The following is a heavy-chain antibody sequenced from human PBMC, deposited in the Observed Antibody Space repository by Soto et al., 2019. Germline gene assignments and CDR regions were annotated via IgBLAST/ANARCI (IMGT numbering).Heavy chain of an antibody. CDR2: LYGNGRST. V-gene: IGHV3-23*01. Sequence: EVQLLESGGGLVQPAGSLRLSCAASGFTFSIYTMSWVRQAPGKGLEWVSSLYGNGRSTFYSASVKGRFTISRDNSGNTVYLQMSSLRAEDTAIYSCAKDFTPDSRWDIDYLGQGSLVTVSS. CDR1: GFTFSIYT. CDR3: AKDFTPDSRWDIDY. J-gene: IGHJ4*02. D-gene: IGHD1-26*01.